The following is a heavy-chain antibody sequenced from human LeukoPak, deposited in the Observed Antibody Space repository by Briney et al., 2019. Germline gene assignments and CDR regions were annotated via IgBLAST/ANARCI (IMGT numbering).Heavy chain of an antibody. Sequence: GGSLRLSCAASGFTFSSYGMHWVRQAPGKGLEWVANINQDGSEKYYVDSVKGRFTISRDNAKNSVYLQMNSLRAEDTAVYYCARALVEYYFDYWGQGTLVTVSS. CDR1: GFTFSSYG. CDR3: ARALVEYYFDY. D-gene: IGHD2-15*01. V-gene: IGHV3-7*01. J-gene: IGHJ4*02. CDR2: INQDGSEK.